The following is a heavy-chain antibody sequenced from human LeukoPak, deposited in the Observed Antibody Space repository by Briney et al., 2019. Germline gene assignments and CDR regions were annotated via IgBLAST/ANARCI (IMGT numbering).Heavy chain of an antibody. CDR2: ISYSGST. V-gene: IGHV4-59*01. CDR3: ARDRYSYGF. D-gene: IGHD5-18*01. J-gene: IGHJ4*02. CDR1: GGFISTYY. Sequence: KSSETLSLTCTVSGGFISTYYWSWIRQPPGKGLEWIGFISYSGSTYHNPSLKSRVTMSVDTSKNQFSLNLRSVTAADTAVYYCARDRYSYGFWGQGTLVTVSS.